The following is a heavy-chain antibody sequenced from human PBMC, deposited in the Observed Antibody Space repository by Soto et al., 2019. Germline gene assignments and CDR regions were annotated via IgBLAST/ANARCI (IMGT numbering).Heavy chain of an antibody. J-gene: IGHJ3*02. Sequence: SVKVSCKASGGTFSSYAITWVRQAPGQGLEWMGGIIPIFGTANYAQKFQGRVTITADVSTSTAYMELSSLRSEDTAVYYCARSRMATVVIGAFDIWGQGTMVTVSS. CDR3: ARSRMATVVIGAFDI. CDR1: GGTFSSYA. CDR2: IIPIFGTA. V-gene: IGHV1-69*13. D-gene: IGHD4-17*01.